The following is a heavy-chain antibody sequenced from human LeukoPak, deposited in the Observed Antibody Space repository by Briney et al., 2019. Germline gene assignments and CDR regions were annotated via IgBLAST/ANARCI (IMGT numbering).Heavy chain of an antibody. J-gene: IGHJ4*02. D-gene: IGHD3-9*01. CDR2: INPSGGST. Sequence: ASVKVSCKASGYTFTSYYMHWVRQAPGQGLEWMGIINPSGGSTSYAQKFQGRVTMTTDTSTSTAYMELRSLRSDDTAVYYCARAGYDLLTLAPDPANDYWGQGTLVTVSS. CDR1: GYTFTSYY. CDR3: ARAGYDLLTLAPDPANDY. V-gene: IGHV1-46*01.